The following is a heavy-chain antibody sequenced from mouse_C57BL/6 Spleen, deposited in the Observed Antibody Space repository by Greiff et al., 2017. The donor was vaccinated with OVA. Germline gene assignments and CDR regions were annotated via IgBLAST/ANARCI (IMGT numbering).Heavy chain of an antibody. Sequence: QVQLKQPGAELVKPGASVKLSCKASGYTFTSYWMHWVKQRPGQGLEWIGMIHPNSGSTNYNEKFKSKATLTVDKSSSTAYMQLSSLTSEDSAVYYCAREDYYGSSLAWFAYWGQGTLVTVSA. CDR2: IHPNSGST. J-gene: IGHJ3*01. D-gene: IGHD1-1*01. V-gene: IGHV1-64*01. CDR1: GYTFTSYW. CDR3: AREDYYGSSLAWFAY.